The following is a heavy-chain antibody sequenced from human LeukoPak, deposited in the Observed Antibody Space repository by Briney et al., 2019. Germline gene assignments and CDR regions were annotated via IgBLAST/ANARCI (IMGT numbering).Heavy chain of an antibody. CDR3: ARPLIAAAGWNWLDP. J-gene: IGHJ5*02. D-gene: IGHD6-13*01. CDR2: INPNSGGT. CDR1: GYTFTAYY. V-gene: IGHV1-2*02. Sequence: EASVKVSCKASGYTFTAYYMHWVRQAPGQGLEWMGWINPNSGGTNYAQKFQGRVTMTRDTSISTAYMELSRLRPDDTAVYYCARPLIAAAGWNWLDPWGQGTLVTVSS.